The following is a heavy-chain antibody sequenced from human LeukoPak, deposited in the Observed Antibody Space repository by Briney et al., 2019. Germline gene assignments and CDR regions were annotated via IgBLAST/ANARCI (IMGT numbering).Heavy chain of an antibody. CDR1: GFTFSSYS. J-gene: IGHJ6*03. CDR2: IRSSVSTI. Sequence: PGGSLRLSCTASGFTFSSYSMNWVRQAPGKGLEWVSYIRSSVSTIYYADSVKGRYTISRDNAKNSLFLQMNSLRAEDTAVYYCARDAEYFDFWSGYLNYYMDVWGKGTTVSVSS. CDR3: ARDAEYFDFWSGYLNYYMDV. D-gene: IGHD3-3*01. V-gene: IGHV3-48*01.